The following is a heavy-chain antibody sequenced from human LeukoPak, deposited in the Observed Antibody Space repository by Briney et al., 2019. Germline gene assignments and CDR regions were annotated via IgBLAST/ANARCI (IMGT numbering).Heavy chain of an antibody. CDR2: IIPIFGTA. CDR1: GGTFSSHA. CDR3: ARSKSGFDSSGYNSPNWFDP. J-gene: IGHJ5*02. Sequence: ASVKVSCKASGGTFSSHAISWVRQAPGQGLEWMGGIIPIFGTANYAQKFQGRVTITTDESTSTAYMELSSLRSEDTAVYYCARSKSGFDSSGYNSPNWFDPWGQGTLVTVSS. V-gene: IGHV1-69*05. D-gene: IGHD3-22*01.